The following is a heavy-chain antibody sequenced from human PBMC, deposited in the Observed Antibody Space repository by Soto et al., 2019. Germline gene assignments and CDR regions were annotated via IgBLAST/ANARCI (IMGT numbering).Heavy chain of an antibody. D-gene: IGHD3-22*01. CDR2: ISRNGGNT. V-gene: IGHV3-64D*06. J-gene: IGHJ5*02. CDR1: GFTFSSYA. Sequence: PGESLKISCSASGFTFSSYAMHWVRQAPGKGLEYVSAISRNGGNTYYADSVKGRFTISRDNSKNTLYLQMSSLRAEDTAVYYCVKEGYYYDSSGYYYGWFDPWGQGTLVTVSS. CDR3: VKEGYYYDSSGYYYGWFDP.